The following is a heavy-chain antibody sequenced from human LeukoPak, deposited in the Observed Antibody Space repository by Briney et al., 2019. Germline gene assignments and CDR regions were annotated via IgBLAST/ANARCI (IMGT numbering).Heavy chain of an antibody. CDR3: AIHGGPVRGVIML. CDR2: ISGSGGST. D-gene: IGHD3-10*01. V-gene: IGHV3-23*01. J-gene: IGHJ4*02. Sequence: SGGSLRLSCAASGFTFSSYAMSWVRQAPGKGLEWVSAISGSGGSTYYADSVKGRFTISRDNSKNTLYLQMNSLRAEDTAVYYCAIHGGPVRGVIMLWGQGTLVTVSS. CDR1: GFTFSSYA.